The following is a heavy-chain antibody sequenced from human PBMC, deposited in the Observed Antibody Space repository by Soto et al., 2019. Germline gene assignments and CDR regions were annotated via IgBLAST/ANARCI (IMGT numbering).Heavy chain of an antibody. CDR1: GYTFTGYY. Sequence: ASVKVSCKASGYTFTGYYMHWVRQAPGQGLEWMGWINPNSGGTNYAQKFQGWVTMTRDPSISTAYMELSRLRSDDTAVYYCARAGYCSGGSCYSREYYYYYGMDVWGQGTTVTVSS. CDR3: ARAGYCSGGSCYSREYYYYYGMDV. J-gene: IGHJ6*02. D-gene: IGHD2-15*01. V-gene: IGHV1-2*04. CDR2: INPNSGGT.